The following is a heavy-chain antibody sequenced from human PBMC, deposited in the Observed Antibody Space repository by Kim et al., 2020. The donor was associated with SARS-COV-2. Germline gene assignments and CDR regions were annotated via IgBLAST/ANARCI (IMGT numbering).Heavy chain of an antibody. D-gene: IGHD3-3*01. J-gene: IGHJ3*02. CDR2: IYYSGST. V-gene: IGHV4-59*08. CDR3: ARHNVDFWSGYNRIPDAFDI. Sequence: SETLSLTCTVSGGSISSYYWSWIRQPPGKGLEWIGYIYYSGSTNYNPSLKSRVTISVDTSKNQFSLKLSSVTAADTAVYYCARHNVDFWSGYNRIPDAFDIWGQGTMVTVSS. CDR1: GGSISSYY.